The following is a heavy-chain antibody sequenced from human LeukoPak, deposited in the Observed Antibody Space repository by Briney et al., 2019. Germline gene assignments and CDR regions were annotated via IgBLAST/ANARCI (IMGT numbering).Heavy chain of an antibody. Sequence: GGSLRLSCAASGFTFSFYAMSWVRQAPGKGLEWVAVISYDGSNKYYADSVKGRFTISRDNSKNTLYLQMNSLRAEDTAVYYCAKDPGGDAFDIWGQGTMVTVSS. CDR1: GFTFSFYA. V-gene: IGHV3-30-3*01. CDR2: ISYDGSNK. J-gene: IGHJ3*02. CDR3: AKDPGGDAFDI. D-gene: IGHD3-16*01.